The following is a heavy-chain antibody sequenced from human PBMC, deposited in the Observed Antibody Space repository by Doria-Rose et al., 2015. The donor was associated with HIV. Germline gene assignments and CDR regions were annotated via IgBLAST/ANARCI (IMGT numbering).Heavy chain of an antibody. Sequence: VQLQESGAEVKKPGSSVNVSCKASGGTFNTYAVTWVRQAPGHGLEWMGGFIPMFDTANYAQKFQGRVTFTADTSTTTAYMELSSLRSGDTAVYYCARDRCSGASCYHYYYGLDVWGQGTTVTVSS. CDR2: FIPMFDTA. CDR3: ARDRCSGASCYHYYYGLDV. D-gene: IGHD2-15*01. V-gene: IGHV1-69*06. J-gene: IGHJ6*02. CDR1: GGTFNTYA.